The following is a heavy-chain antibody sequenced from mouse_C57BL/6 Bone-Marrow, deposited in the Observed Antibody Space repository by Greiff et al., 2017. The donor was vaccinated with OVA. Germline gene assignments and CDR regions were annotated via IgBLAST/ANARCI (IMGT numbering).Heavy chain of an antibody. D-gene: IGHD2-4*01. CDR1: GFTFSDFY. CDR3: ARGYDYSSYWYFDV. J-gene: IGHJ1*03. CDR2: SRNKANDYTT. Sequence: EVQVVESGGGLVQSGRSLRLSCATSGFTFSDFYMEWVRQAPGKGLEWIAASRNKANDYTTEYSASVKGRFIVSRYTSQSILYLQMNALRAEDTAIYYCARGYDYSSYWYFDVWGTGTTVTVSS. V-gene: IGHV7-1*01.